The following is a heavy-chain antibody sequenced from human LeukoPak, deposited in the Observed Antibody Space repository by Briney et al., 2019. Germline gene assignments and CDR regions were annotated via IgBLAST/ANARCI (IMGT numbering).Heavy chain of an antibody. D-gene: IGHD4-17*01. V-gene: IGHV3-30*02. CDR2: IRYDGSNK. CDR3: AKDLFSLGPSYLTTGTLDY. CDR1: GFTFSSYG. Sequence: GGSLRLSCAASGFTFSSYGMHWVRQAPGKGMEWVAFIRYDGSNKYYADSVKGRFTISRDNSKNTLYLQMNSLRAEDTAVYYCAKDLFSLGPSYLTTGTLDYWGQGTLVTVSS. J-gene: IGHJ4*02.